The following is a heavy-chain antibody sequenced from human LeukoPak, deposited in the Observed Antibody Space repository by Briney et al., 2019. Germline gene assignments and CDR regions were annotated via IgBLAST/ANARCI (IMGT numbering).Heavy chain of an antibody. J-gene: IGHJ4*03. D-gene: IGHD2-2*01. CDR3: ARRYCSTISCYFDY. Sequence: ASVKVSCKASGYTFTSYYMHWVRQAPGQGLEWMGIINPSGGSTSYAQKFQGRVTMTRDTSTNTVYLELSSLRFDDTAVYYCARRYCSTISCYFDYWGQGTLVTVSS. V-gene: IGHV1-46*01. CDR1: GYTFTSYY. CDR2: INPSGGST.